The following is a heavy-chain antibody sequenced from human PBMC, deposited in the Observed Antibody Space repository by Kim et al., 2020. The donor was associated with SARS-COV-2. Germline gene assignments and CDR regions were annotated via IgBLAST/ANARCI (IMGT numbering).Heavy chain of an antibody. V-gene: IGHV3-30*18. CDR3: AKDRVLLRFLEWFCGMDV. D-gene: IGHD3-3*01. CDR2: ISYDGSNK. Sequence: GGSLRLSCAASGFTFSSYGMHWVRQAPGKGLEWVAVISYDGSNKYYADSVKGRFTISRDNSKNTLYLQMNSLRAEDTAVYYCAKDRVLLRFLEWFCGMDVWGQGTTVTVSS. CDR1: GFTFSSYG. J-gene: IGHJ6*02.